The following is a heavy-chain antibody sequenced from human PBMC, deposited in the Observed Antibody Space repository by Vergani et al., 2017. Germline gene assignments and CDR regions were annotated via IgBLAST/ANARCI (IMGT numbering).Heavy chain of an antibody. D-gene: IGHD6-19*01. CDR1: GGSVSSGSYY. V-gene: IGHV4-61*01. CDR2: IYYSGRT. Sequence: QVQLQESGPGLVKPSETLSLTCTVSGGSVSSGSYYWSWIRQPPGKGLEWIGYIYYSGRTNYNPSLKSRVTISVDTSKNQFSLKLSSVTAADTAVYYCARGSAVAGFPFDYWGQGTLVTVSS. J-gene: IGHJ4*02. CDR3: ARGSAVAGFPFDY.